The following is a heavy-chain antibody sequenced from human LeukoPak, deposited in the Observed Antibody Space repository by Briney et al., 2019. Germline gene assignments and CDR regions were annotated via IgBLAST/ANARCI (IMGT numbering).Heavy chain of an antibody. Sequence: ASVKVSCKASGYTFTSYAMHWVRQAPGQRLEWMGWINAGYGNTKYSRKFQGRVTITRDTSASTAYMELSSLRSEDTAVYYCARDRGYSSSWFDYWGQGTLVTVSS. CDR3: ARDRGYSSSWFDY. CDR2: INAGYGNT. J-gene: IGHJ4*02. CDR1: GYTFTSYA. D-gene: IGHD6-13*01. V-gene: IGHV1-3*01.